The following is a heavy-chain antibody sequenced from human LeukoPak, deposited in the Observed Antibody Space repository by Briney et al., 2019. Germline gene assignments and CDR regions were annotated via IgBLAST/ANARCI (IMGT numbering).Heavy chain of an antibody. Sequence: SETLSLTCTVSGGSISSYYWSWIRQPAGKGLEWIGCIYTSGSTNYNPSLKSRVTMSVDTSKNQFSLKLSSVTAADTAVYYCARQYYYGSGSYSFDYWGQGTLVTVSS. CDR3: ARQYYYGSGSYSFDY. V-gene: IGHV4-4*07. CDR1: GGSISSYY. D-gene: IGHD3-10*01. CDR2: IYTSGST. J-gene: IGHJ4*02.